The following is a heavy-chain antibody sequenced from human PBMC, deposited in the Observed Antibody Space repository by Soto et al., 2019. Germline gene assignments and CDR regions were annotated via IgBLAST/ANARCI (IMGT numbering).Heavy chain of an antibody. CDR2: ISYSGST. D-gene: IGHD7-27*01. Sequence: SETLFLTCTVSGGSISSGGYYWSWIRQHPGKGLEWIGYISYSGSTYYNPSLESRVTISVDTSKNQFSLKLSSVTAADTAVYYCTRGPSGDKVDYWSPGTLVTVSS. CDR3: TRGPSGDKVDY. V-gene: IGHV4-31*03. CDR1: GGSISSGGYY. J-gene: IGHJ4*02.